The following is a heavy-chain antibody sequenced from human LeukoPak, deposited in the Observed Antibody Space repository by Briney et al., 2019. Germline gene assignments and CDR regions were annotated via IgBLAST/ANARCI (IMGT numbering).Heavy chain of an antibody. V-gene: IGHV4-4*09. CDR3: RGFGAGNYYYGWFDP. CDR2: IHDSGST. CDR1: GDSISTYF. Sequence: PSETLSLTCTVSGDSISTYFWSWIRQPPGKGLEWIGFIHDSGSTYYNPSLKSRVSISRDMSKNQLSLMLSSVTAADTAVYCARGFGAGNYYYGWFDPWGQGTLVSVSS. D-gene: IGHD3-10*01. J-gene: IGHJ5*02.